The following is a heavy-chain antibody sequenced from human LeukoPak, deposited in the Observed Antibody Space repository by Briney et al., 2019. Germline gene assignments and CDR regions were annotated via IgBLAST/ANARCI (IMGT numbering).Heavy chain of an antibody. J-gene: IGHJ5*02. CDR1: GFTFDDYA. Sequence: PGGSLRLSCAASGFTFDDYAMHWVRQAPGKGLEWVSGISWNSGSIGYADSVKGRFTISRDNAKNSLYLQMNSLRAEDTAVYYCAREMTPEYCSGGTCYSGATWFDPWGQGTLVTVSS. CDR3: AREMTPEYCSGGTCYSGATWFDP. D-gene: IGHD2-15*01. V-gene: IGHV3-9*01. CDR2: ISWNSGSI.